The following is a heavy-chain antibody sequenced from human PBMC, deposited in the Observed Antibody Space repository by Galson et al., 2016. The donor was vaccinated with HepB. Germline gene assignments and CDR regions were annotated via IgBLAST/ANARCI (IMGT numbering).Heavy chain of an antibody. CDR1: GFTFSVSA. J-gene: IGHJ4*02. CDR3: TRLDYGDFRFDY. CDR2: IKTTANSYAT. D-gene: IGHD4-17*01. Sequence: SLRLSCAASGFTFSVSAIHWVRQPSGKGLEWVGRIKTTANSYATAYAASVKGRFTISRDDSKNTAYLQMNSLNTEDTPVYYCTRLDYGDFRFDYWGQGALVTVSS. V-gene: IGHV3-73*01.